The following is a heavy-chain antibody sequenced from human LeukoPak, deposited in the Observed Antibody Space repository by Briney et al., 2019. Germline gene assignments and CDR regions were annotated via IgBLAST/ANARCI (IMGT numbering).Heavy chain of an antibody. Sequence: QPGGSLRLSCAASGFTFSNYWMHWVRQAPGKGLVWVSRIKDDGSHTIYADSVKGRFTISRDNAKNTLYLQMKSLRAEDTAVYYCVRDWDHFDFDSWGQGTLVTVSS. CDR3: VRDWDHFDFDS. D-gene: IGHD3-9*01. J-gene: IGHJ5*01. V-gene: IGHV3-74*01. CDR2: IKDDGSHT. CDR1: GFTFSNYW.